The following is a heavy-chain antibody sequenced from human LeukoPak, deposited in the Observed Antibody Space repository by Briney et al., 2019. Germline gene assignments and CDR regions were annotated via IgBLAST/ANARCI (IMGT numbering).Heavy chain of an antibody. CDR2: INPSGGST. CDR1: GYTFTSYY. J-gene: IGHJ3*02. CDR3: GRDKEEMGRAPYGFHI. D-gene: IGHD3-10*01. V-gene: IGHV1-46*01. Sequence: ASVKVSCKASGYTFTSYYMHWVRQAPGQGLEWMGIINPSGGSTSYAQKFQGRVTMTRDTSTSTVYMELSSLRAEDTAVYFCGRDKEEMGRAPYGFHIWGQGTMVTVSS.